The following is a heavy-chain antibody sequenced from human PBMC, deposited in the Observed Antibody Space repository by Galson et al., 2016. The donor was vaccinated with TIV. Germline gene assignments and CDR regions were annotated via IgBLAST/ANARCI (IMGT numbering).Heavy chain of an antibody. CDR1: GYSLEAYG. J-gene: IGHJ4*02. CDR3: AREAVLSSGGLDS. D-gene: IGHD3-3*02. Sequence: SVKVSCKASGYSLEAYGISWLRQAPGQGPEWMGWISGYSGKTNYAQKFQGRAIMTMDKSTNTAYVELRSLRFDDTAVYYCAREAVLSSGGLDSWGQGTLIIVSS. V-gene: IGHV1-18*01. CDR2: ISGYSGKT.